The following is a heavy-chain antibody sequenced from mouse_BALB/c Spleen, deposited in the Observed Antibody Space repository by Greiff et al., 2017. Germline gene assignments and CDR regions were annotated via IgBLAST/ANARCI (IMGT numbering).Heavy chain of an antibody. CDR2: ISNGGGST. V-gene: IGHV5-12-2*01. Sequence: VQLKESGGGLVQPGGSLKLSCAASGFTFSSYTMSWVRQTPEKRLEWVAYISNGGGSTYYPDTVKGRFTISRDNAKNTLYLQMSSLKSEDTAMYYCARHGNPYYYAMDYWGQGTSVTVSS. CDR1: GFTFSSYT. CDR3: ARHGNPYYYAMDY. D-gene: IGHD2-1*01. J-gene: IGHJ4*01.